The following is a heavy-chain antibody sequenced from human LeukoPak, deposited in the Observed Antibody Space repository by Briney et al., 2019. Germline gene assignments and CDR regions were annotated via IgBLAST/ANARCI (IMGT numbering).Heavy chain of an antibody. D-gene: IGHD6-6*01. CDR3: ASWGSSSSFDY. J-gene: IGHJ4*02. Sequence: GGSLRLSCAASGFTFSSYWMHWVRQAPGKGLVWVSRINSDGSSTSYADSVKGRFTISRDNAKNTLYLQMNSLRAEDTAVYYCASWGSSSSFDYWGQGTLVTVSS. CDR2: INSDGSST. CDR1: GFTFSSYW. V-gene: IGHV3-74*01.